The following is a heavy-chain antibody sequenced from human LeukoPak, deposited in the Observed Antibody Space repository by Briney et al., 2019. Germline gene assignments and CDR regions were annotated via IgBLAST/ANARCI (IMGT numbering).Heavy chain of an antibody. CDR1: AYSISSGYY. CDR2: IYYSGST. CDR3: ARDPRADYFDY. V-gene: IGHV4-38-2*02. Sequence: SETLSLTCTVSAYSISSGYYWGWIRQPPGKGLEWIGSIYYSGSTYYNPSLKSRVTISVDTSKNQFSLKLSSMTAADTAVYYCARDPRADYFDYWGQGTLVTVSS. J-gene: IGHJ4*02.